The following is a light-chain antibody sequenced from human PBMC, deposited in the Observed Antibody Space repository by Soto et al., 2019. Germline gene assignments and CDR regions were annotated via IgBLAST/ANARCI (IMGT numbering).Light chain of an antibody. V-gene: IGLV1-40*01. J-gene: IGLJ1*01. Sequence: QSVLTQPPSVSGAPGQRVTISCTGSSSNIGAGYDVHWYQQLPGTAPKLLIYGNSNRPSGVPDRFSGSKSGTAASLAITGLQAEDEADYCCKSSDSSLSGFYVFGTGTKLTVL. CDR2: GNS. CDR1: SSNIGAGYD. CDR3: KSSDSSLSGFYV.